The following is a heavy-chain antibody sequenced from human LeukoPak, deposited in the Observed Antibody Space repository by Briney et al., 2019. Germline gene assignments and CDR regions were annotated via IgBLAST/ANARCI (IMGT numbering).Heavy chain of an antibody. CDR3: ARRISGSGRDPCDF. CDR2: INQGGGVR. CDR1: GFNFRDFW. J-gene: IGHJ4*02. Sequence: GGSLRLSCAASGFNFRDFWMTWVRQAPGKGLEWVANINQGGGVRYYVDSVKGRFTISRDNARNSLFLQMNSLSAEDTAVYYCARRISGSGRDPCDFWGQGALVTVSS. V-gene: IGHV3-7*02. D-gene: IGHD3-10*01.